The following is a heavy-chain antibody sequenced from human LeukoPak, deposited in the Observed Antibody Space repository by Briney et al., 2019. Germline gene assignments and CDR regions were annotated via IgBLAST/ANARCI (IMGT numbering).Heavy chain of an antibody. CDR2: IRSKANSYAT. CDR1: GFTFSGSA. Sequence: GGSLRLSCAASGFTFSGSAMHWVRQASGKGLEWVGRIRSKANSYATAYAASVKGRFTISRDDSKNTAYLQMNSLKTEHTAVYYCTRQQYSSGWYVFDYWGQGTLVTVSS. V-gene: IGHV3-73*01. J-gene: IGHJ4*02. CDR3: TRQQYSSGWYVFDY. D-gene: IGHD6-19*01.